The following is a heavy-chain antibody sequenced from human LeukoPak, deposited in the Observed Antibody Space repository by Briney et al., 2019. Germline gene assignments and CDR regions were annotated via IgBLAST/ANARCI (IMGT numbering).Heavy chain of an antibody. CDR1: GGSFSGYY. CDR2: INHSGST. CDR3: ARGLIRGYSYGLVGDY. D-gene: IGHD5-18*01. J-gene: IGHJ4*02. Sequence: SETLSLTCAVYGGSFSGYYWSWIRQPPGKGLEWIGEINHSGSTNYNPSLKSRVTISVDTSENQFSLKLSSVTAADTAVYYCARGLIRGYSYGLVGDYWGQGTLVTVSS. V-gene: IGHV4-34*01.